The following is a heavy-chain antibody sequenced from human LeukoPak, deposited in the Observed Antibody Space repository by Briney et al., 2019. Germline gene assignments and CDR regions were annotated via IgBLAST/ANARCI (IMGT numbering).Heavy chain of an antibody. Sequence: ASVKVSCKASGYTFTGYYMHWVRQAPGQGLEWMGWINPNSGGTNYAQKFQGRVTMTRDTSISTAYMELSRLRSDDTAVYYCARGGGNYISFDWFDPWGQGTLVTVSS. V-gene: IGHV1-2*02. CDR1: GYTFTGYY. D-gene: IGHD4-11*01. CDR2: INPNSGGT. CDR3: ARGGGNYISFDWFDP. J-gene: IGHJ5*02.